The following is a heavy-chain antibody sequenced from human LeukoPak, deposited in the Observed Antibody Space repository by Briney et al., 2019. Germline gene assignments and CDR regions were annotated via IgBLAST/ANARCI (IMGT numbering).Heavy chain of an antibody. D-gene: IGHD3-16*01. Sequence: GGSLRLSCAASGFTFSNNWMSWVRQAPGKGLEWVANIKQDGSETYYVDSVKGRFTISRDNSKNTLYLQMNSLRAEDTAVYYCARGFTKPLGNSGLPWYFDYWGQGTLVTVSS. J-gene: IGHJ4*02. CDR3: ARGFTKPLGNSGLPWYFDY. CDR2: IKQDGSET. V-gene: IGHV3-7*03. CDR1: GFTFSNNW.